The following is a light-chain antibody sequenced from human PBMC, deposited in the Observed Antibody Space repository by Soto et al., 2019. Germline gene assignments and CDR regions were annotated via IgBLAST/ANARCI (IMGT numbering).Light chain of an antibody. CDR2: LGS. CDR1: HSLLHSNGYNY. J-gene: IGKJ1*01. Sequence: DIVMTHSPLSLPFTPGEPASISCSSSHSLLHSNGYNYLDWYLQKPGQSPQLLIYLGSNRASGVPDRFSGSGSGTDFTLKISRVEAEDVGVYYCMQPLQSWTFGQGTKVDIK. CDR3: MQPLQSWT. V-gene: IGKV2-28*01.